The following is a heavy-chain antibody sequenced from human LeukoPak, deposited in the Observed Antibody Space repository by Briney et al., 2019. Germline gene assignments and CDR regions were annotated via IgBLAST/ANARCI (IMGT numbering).Heavy chain of an antibody. CDR1: GGSFSGYY. Sequence: SETLSLTCAVYGGSFSGYYWSWIRQPPGQGLEWIGEINYSGSPNYNPSLKSRVTISVDTSKNQFSLKLSSVTAADTAVYYCARGSNYYDSRGYYGAPPEYFQYWGQGTLVTVSS. D-gene: IGHD3-22*01. V-gene: IGHV4-34*01. J-gene: IGHJ1*01. CDR3: ARGSNYYDSRGYYGAPPEYFQY. CDR2: INYSGSP.